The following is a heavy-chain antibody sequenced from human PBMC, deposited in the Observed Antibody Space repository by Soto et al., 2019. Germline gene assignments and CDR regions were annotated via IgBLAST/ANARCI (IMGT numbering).Heavy chain of an antibody. CDR1: GFTFSSYS. V-gene: IGHV3-48*01. Sequence: GGSLRLSCAASGFTFSSYSMNWVRQAPGKGLEWVSYISSSSSTIYYADSVKGRFTISRDNAKNSLYLQMNSLRAEDTAVYYCAKEGVVYSYYYYYMDVWGKGTTVTVSS. D-gene: IGHD1-26*01. CDR2: ISSSSSTI. J-gene: IGHJ6*03. CDR3: AKEGVVYSYYYYYMDV.